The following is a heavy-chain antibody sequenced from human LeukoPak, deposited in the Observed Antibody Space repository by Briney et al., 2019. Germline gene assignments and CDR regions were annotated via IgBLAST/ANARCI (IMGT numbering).Heavy chain of an antibody. J-gene: IGHJ5*02. Sequence: SETLSLTCTVSGGSISSSSYYWAWICQPPGKGLEWIGTFYYSGSTYYNPSLKSRVTVSADTSKNQFSLKVSSVTAADTAVYYCARRAIPYSSSWYTGAFDPWGQGTLVTVSS. CDR1: GGSISSSSYY. CDR2: FYYSGST. V-gene: IGHV4-39*01. D-gene: IGHD6-13*01. CDR3: ARRAIPYSSSWYTGAFDP.